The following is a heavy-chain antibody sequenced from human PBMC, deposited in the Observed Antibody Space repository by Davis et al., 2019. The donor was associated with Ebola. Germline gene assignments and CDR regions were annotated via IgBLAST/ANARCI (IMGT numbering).Heavy chain of an antibody. D-gene: IGHD5-18*01. V-gene: IGHV3-48*03. J-gene: IGHJ4*02. CDR2: ISSSGSTI. CDR3: ARGYSYGYSYYFDY. CDR1: GFTFSSYE. Sequence: PGGSLRLSCAASGFTFSSYEMNWVRQAPGKGLEWVSYISSSGSTIYYADSVKGRFTISRDNAKNSLYLQMNSLRAEDTAVYYCARGYSYGYSYYFDYWGQGTLVTVSS.